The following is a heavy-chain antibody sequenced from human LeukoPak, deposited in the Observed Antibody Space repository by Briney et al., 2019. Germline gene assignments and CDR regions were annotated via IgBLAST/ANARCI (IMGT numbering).Heavy chain of an antibody. CDR3: ARDFLGTISHLDY. CDR1: GFTFSSYS. Sequence: PGGSLRLSCAASGFTFSSYSMNWVRQAPGKGLEGVSSISSSSSYIYYADSVKGRFTISRDNAKNSLYLQMNSLRAEDPAVYYCARDFLGTISHLDYWGQGTLVTVSS. D-gene: IGHD1-1*01. J-gene: IGHJ4*02. V-gene: IGHV3-21*01. CDR2: ISSSSSYI.